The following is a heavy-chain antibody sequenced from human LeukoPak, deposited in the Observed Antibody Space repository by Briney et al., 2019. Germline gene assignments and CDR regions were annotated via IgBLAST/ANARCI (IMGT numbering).Heavy chain of an antibody. CDR1: GYTFTSYD. J-gene: IGHJ4*02. CDR2: MNPNSGNT. CDR3: AKDRVRATVTTADY. V-gene: IGHV1-8*01. D-gene: IGHD4-17*01. Sequence: ASVKVSCKASGYTFTSYDINWVRQATGQGLEWMGWMNPNSGNTGYAQKFQGRVTMTRNTSISTAYMELSSLRSEDTAVYYCAKDRVRATVTTADYWGQGTLVTVSS.